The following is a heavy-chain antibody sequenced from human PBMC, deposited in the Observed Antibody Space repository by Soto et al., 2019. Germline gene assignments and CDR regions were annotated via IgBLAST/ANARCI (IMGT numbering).Heavy chain of an antibody. J-gene: IGHJ4*02. D-gene: IGHD5-12*01. Sequence: EVQLLESGGGLVQPGGSLRLSCAASGLTFSSYAMTWVRQAPGMGLEWVSLISGGGDGTYYADSVKGRFTITRDNSKITLHLQMISLRTEDTAVYYCVKARGAYRAYDFDYWGQGTPVAVST. CDR2: ISGGGDGT. CDR3: VKARGAYRAYDFDY. V-gene: IGHV3-23*01. CDR1: GLTFSSYA.